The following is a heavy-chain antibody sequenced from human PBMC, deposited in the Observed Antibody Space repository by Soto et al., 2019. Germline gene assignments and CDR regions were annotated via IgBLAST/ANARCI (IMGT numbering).Heavy chain of an antibody. D-gene: IGHD2-2*01. V-gene: IGHV1-69*12. CDR3: ARGENRDIVLVPAALAYYYYGMDV. J-gene: IGHJ6*02. Sequence: QVQLVQSGAEVKKPGASVKGSCKASGGPFSSYAISWVRQAPGQGLEWMGGIIPIFGTANYAQKFQGRVTITADESTSTAYMELSSLRSEDTAVDYCARGENRDIVLVPAALAYYYYGMDVWGQGTTFTVSS. CDR1: GGPFSSYA. CDR2: IIPIFGTA.